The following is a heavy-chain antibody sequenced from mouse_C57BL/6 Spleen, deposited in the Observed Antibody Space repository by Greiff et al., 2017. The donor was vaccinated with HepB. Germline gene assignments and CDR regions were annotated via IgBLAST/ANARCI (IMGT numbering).Heavy chain of an antibody. D-gene: IGHD2-1*01. CDR1: GYTFTSYG. J-gene: IGHJ2*01. CDR2: IYPRSGNT. V-gene: IGHV1-81*01. Sequence: VQLQQSGAELARPGASVKLSCKASGYTFTSYGISWVKQRTGQGLEWIGEIYPRSGNTYYNEKFKGKATLTADKSSSTADMELRSLTSEDSAVYFCARSEGIYYGNYGDYWGQGTTLTVSS. CDR3: ARSEGIYYGNYGDY.